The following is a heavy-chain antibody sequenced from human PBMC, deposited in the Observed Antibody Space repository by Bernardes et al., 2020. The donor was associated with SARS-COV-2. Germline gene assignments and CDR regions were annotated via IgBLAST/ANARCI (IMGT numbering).Heavy chain of an antibody. CDR2: ISAYNGNT. CDR3: ARDKTRFLEWLPFY. D-gene: IGHD3-3*01. J-gene: IGHJ4*02. V-gene: IGHV1-18*01. CDR1: GYTFTSYG. Sequence: ASVKVSCKASGYTFTSYGISWVRQAPGQGLEWMGWISAYNGNTNYAQKLQGRVTMTTDTSTSTAYMELRSLRSDDTAVYYCARDKTRFLEWLPFYWGQGTLVTVSS.